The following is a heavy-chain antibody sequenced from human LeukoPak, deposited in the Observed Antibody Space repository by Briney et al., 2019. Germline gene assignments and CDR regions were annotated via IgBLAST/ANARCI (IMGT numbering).Heavy chain of an antibody. CDR2: IYSGGST. J-gene: IGHJ3*02. CDR1: GFTVSSNY. V-gene: IGHV3-66*01. CDR3: ARRCGGSCFYAFDI. Sequence: GGSLRLSCAASGFTVSSNYMSWVRQAPGKGLEWVSVIYSGGSTYYADSVKGRFTISRDNSQNTLYLQMNSLRAEDTAVYYCARRCGGSCFYAFDIWGQGTMVTVSS. D-gene: IGHD2-15*01.